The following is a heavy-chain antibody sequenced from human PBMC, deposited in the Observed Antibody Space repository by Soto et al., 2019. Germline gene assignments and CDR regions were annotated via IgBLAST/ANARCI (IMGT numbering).Heavy chain of an antibody. V-gene: IGHV4-39*01. CDR2: LYYTGTT. D-gene: IGHD2-2*01. Sequence: SETLPLTCMVSGGSSSSNTYYWGWIRKPPGKGLQWIGSLYYTGTTYYNPSLKSRVTISVDTSKNQFSLELTSVTAADTAIYYCASVVPAPRVWSAPWGQRPPVPVSP. J-gene: IGHJ5*02. CDR3: ASVVPAPRVWSAP. CDR1: GGSSSSNTYY.